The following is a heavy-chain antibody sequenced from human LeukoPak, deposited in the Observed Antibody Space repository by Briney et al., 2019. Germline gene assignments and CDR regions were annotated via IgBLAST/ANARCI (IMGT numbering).Heavy chain of an antibody. CDR3: ARTYYDFWSGYYIRWFDP. Sequence: SETLSLTCTVSGGSISSYYWSWIRQPAGKGLEWIGRIYTSGSTNYNPSLKSRVTMSVDASKNQFSLKLSSVTAADTAVYYCARTYYDFWSGYYIRWFDPWGQGTLVTVSS. CDR2: IYTSGST. V-gene: IGHV4-4*07. CDR1: GGSISSYY. J-gene: IGHJ5*02. D-gene: IGHD3-3*01.